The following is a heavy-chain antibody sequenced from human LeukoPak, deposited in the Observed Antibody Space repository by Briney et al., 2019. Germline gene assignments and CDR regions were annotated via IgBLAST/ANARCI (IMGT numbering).Heavy chain of an antibody. V-gene: IGHV3-33*01. CDR3: ARDFSSGWVDY. Sequence: GGSLRLSCAASGFTFSGYGMHWVRQPPGRGLEWVAIIWHDGTDKYYADSGKGRFTVSRDNSRNTLYLQMSSLRVEDTAVYYCARDFSSGWVDYWGQGTLVTVSS. CDR1: GFTFSGYG. CDR2: IWHDGTDK. J-gene: IGHJ4*02. D-gene: IGHD6-19*01.